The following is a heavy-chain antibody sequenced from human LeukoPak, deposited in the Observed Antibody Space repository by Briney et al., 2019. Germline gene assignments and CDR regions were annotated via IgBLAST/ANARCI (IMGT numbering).Heavy chain of an antibody. Sequence: GGSLRLSCAASGFAFSSYWMHWVRQAPGKGLVWVSRIDSDGSTTNYADSVKGRFTISRDNAKNTLYLQVNSLRAEDTAVYYCARGSRTTTFDYRGQGTLVTVSS. D-gene: IGHD4-11*01. CDR1: GFAFSSYW. CDR2: IDSDGSTT. V-gene: IGHV3-74*01. CDR3: ARGSRTTTFDY. J-gene: IGHJ4*02.